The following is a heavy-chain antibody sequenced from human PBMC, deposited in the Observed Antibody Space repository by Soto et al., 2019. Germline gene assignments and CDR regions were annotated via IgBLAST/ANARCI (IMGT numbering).Heavy chain of an antibody. CDR2: IKGEADGGTT. CDR3: TTGLSNGYYNFDY. D-gene: IGHD3-22*01. J-gene: IGHJ4*02. V-gene: IGHV3-15*01. Sequence: KPGGYLRLTSAASGFTFRHAWMSWGRQAPGKGLEWVGRIKGEADGGTTDYAAPVKGRITISRDHSKDTLYLQMNSLKTEDTAVYYCTTGLSNGYYNFDYWGQGT. CDR1: GFTFRHAW.